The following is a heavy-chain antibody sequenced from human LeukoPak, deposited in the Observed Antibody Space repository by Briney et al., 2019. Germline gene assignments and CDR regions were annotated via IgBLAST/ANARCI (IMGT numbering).Heavy chain of an antibody. J-gene: IGHJ2*01. CDR3: AKDYSVSNWCFDL. CDR1: GFTFSISA. Sequence: PGGSLRLSCAASGFTFSISAMTWVRLAPGKGLEWVSTISGAGDNTNNADSVTGRFTISRDNSKNTLYLQMNSLRAEDTAVYYCAKDYSVSNWCFDLWGRGTLVTVSS. V-gene: IGHV3-23*01. D-gene: IGHD5/OR15-5a*01. CDR2: ISGAGDNT.